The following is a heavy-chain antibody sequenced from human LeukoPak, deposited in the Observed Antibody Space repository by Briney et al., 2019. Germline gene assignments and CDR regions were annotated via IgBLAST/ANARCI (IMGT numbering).Heavy chain of an antibody. D-gene: IGHD2-2*01. CDR1: GYSISSGYY. Sequence: SETLSLTCAVSGYSISSGYYWGWIRQPPGKGLEWIGSIYHSGSTYYNPSLKSRVTISVDTSKNQFSLKLSSVTAADTAAYYCARHRGSSSTSCYLDYWGQGTLVTVSS. CDR3: ARHRGSSSTSCYLDY. CDR2: IYHSGST. V-gene: IGHV4-38-2*01. J-gene: IGHJ4*02.